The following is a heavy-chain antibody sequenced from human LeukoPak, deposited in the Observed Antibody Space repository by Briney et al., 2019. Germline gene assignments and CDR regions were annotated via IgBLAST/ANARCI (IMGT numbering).Heavy chain of an antibody. V-gene: IGHV1-8*01. J-gene: IGHJ4*02. D-gene: IGHD3-22*01. Sequence: GASVTVSCKASGYTFTSYDINWVRQATGQGLGWMEWMNPNSGNTGYAQKFQGRVTMTRNTSISTAYTELSSLRSEDTAVYYCARGGGYYDRSAKYFIRPPEFWGQGTLVTVSS. CDR1: GYTFTSYD. CDR3: ARGGGYYDRSAKYFIRPPEF. CDR2: MNPNSGNT.